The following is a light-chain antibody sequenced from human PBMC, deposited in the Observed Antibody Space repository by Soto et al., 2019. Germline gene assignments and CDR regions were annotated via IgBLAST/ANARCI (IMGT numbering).Light chain of an antibody. V-gene: IGKV1-5*03. J-gene: IGKJ1*01. Sequence: DIQMTQSPSTLSASVGDRVTITCRASQSISSWLAWYQQKPGKAPKLLIYKASTLESGVPSRFSGSGSETEFTLTISSLRPDDYATYYCQPYNSYSRTFGQGTKVDIK. CDR3: QPYNSYSRT. CDR1: QSISSW. CDR2: KAS.